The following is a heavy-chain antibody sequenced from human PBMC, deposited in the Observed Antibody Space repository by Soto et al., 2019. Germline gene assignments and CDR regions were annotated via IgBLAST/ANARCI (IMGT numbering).Heavy chain of an antibody. Sequence: LSLTFAVSGGSIISSNWWSWVRQPPGKGLEWIGEIYHSGSTNYNPSLKSRVTISVDKSKNQFSLKLSSVTAADTAVYYCARHETYYYGSGSYGYYYYYGMDVWGQGTTVTVSS. CDR2: IYHSGST. CDR1: GGSIISSNW. CDR3: ARHETYYYGSGSYGYYYYYGMDV. D-gene: IGHD3-10*01. V-gene: IGHV4-4*02. J-gene: IGHJ6*02.